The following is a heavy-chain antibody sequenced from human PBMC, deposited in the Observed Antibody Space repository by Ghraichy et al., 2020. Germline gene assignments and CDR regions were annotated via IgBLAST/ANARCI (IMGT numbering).Heavy chain of an antibody. Sequence: GGSLRLSCAASGFTFSSYAMSWVRQAPGKGLEWVSAISGSGGSTYYADSVKGRFTISRDNSKNTLYLQMNSLRAEDTAVYSCAKSTVNYYYYYMDVWGKGTTVTVSS. D-gene: IGHD4-17*01. CDR3: AKSTVNYYYYYMDV. J-gene: IGHJ6*03. CDR2: ISGSGGST. V-gene: IGHV3-23*01. CDR1: GFTFSSYA.